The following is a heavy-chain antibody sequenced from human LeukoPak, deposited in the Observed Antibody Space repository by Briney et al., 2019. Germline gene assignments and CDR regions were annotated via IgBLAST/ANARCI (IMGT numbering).Heavy chain of an antibody. CDR2: INHSGST. CDR1: GGSFSGYY. CDR3: ARYKMATTNFDY. D-gene: IGHD5-24*01. V-gene: IGHV4-34*01. Sequence: SETLSLTCAVYGGSFSGYYWSWIRQPPGKGLEWIGEINHSGSTNYNPSLKSRVTISVDTSKNQFSLKLSSVTAADTAVYYCARYKMATTNFDYWGQGTLVTVSS. J-gene: IGHJ4*02.